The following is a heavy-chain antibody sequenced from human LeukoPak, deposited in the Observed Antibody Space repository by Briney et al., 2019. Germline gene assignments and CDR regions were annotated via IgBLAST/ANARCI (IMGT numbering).Heavy chain of an antibody. J-gene: IGHJ6*03. CDR2: IYTSGST. CDR3: ARVVGYSGYGGYYYYYTDV. Sequence: NPSETLSLTCTVSGGSISSYYWSWIRQPAGKGLEWIGRIYTSGSTNYNPSLKSRVTMSVDTSKNQFSLKLSSVTAADTAVYYCARVVGYSGYGGYYYYYTDVWGKGTTVTVSS. CDR1: GGSISSYY. D-gene: IGHD5-12*01. V-gene: IGHV4-4*07.